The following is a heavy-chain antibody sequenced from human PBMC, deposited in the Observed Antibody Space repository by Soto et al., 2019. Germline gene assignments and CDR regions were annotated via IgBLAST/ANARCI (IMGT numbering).Heavy chain of an antibody. J-gene: IGHJ6*02. V-gene: IGHV5-10-1*01. CDR3: ARLRLDWTDYYYYGMDV. Sequence: PGESLKISCKGSGYSFTSYWISWVRQMPGKGLEWMGRIDPSDSYTNYSPSFQGHVTISADKSISTAYLQWSSLKASDTAMYYCARLRLDWTDYYYYGMDVWGQGTTVTVSS. CDR1: GYSFTSYW. D-gene: IGHD3-9*01. CDR2: IDPSDSYT.